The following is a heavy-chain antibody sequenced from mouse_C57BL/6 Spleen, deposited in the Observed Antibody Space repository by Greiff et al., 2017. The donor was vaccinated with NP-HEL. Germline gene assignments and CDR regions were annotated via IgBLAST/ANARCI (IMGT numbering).Heavy chain of an antibody. CDR3: ARGTRYYYEGYYYAMDY. V-gene: IGHV1-64*01. CDR2: IHPHSGST. D-gene: IGHD2-4*01. CDR1: GYTFTSSW. Sequence: QVQLQQPGAELVKPGASVKLSCKASGYTFTSSWMHWVKQRPGQGLEWIGMIHPHSGSTNYKEQFTSSSPLTVDTSSSTAYMQLSSLTSEDSAVYYCARGTRYYYEGYYYAMDYWGQGTSVTVSS. J-gene: IGHJ4*01.